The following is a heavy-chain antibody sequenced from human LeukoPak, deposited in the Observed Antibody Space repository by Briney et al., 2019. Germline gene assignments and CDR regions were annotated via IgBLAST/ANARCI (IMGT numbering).Heavy chain of an antibody. Sequence: SETLSLTCAVYGGSFSGYYWSWIRQPPGKGLEWIGEINHSGSTNYNPSLKSRVTISVDTSKNQFSLKVNSVTAADTAVYYCARSLVCYYYGMDVWGQGTTVTVSS. V-gene: IGHV4-34*01. CDR2: INHSGST. CDR3: ARSLVCYYYGMDV. CDR1: GGSFSGYY. D-gene: IGHD3-9*01. J-gene: IGHJ6*02.